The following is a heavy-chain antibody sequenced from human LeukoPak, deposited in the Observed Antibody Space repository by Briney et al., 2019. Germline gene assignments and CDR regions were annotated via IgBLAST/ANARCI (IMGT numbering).Heavy chain of an antibody. CDR2: IYTSGST. J-gene: IGHJ5*02. CDR1: GGSISSGSYY. Sequence: PSETLSLTCTVSGGSISSGSYYWSWIRQPAGKGLEWIGRIYTSGSTNYNPSLKSRVTISVDTSKNQFSLKLSSVTAADTAVYYCAREGLGDCSSTSCYEFHNLNWFDPWGQGTLVTVSS. D-gene: IGHD2-2*01. V-gene: IGHV4-61*02. CDR3: AREGLGDCSSTSCYEFHNLNWFDP.